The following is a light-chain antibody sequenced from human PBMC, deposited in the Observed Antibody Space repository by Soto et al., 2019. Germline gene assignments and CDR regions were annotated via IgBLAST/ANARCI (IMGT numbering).Light chain of an antibody. CDR3: MQALQPPWT. CDR2: LGS. V-gene: IGKV2-28*01. Sequence: DIVMTQSPLSLPVTPGEPASISCRSSQSLLQSNANTHLDWYLQKPGQSPQLLIYLGSNRASGVPDRFSGSGSGTDFTLKISRVEAEDVGVYYCMQALQPPWTFGQGTRVEIK. CDR1: QSLLQSNANTH. J-gene: IGKJ1*01.